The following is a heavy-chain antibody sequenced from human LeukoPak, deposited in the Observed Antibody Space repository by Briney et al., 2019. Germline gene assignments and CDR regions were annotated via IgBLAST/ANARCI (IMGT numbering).Heavy chain of an antibody. CDR1: GYTFTSYD. CDR2: MNPNSGNT. J-gene: IGHJ4*02. D-gene: IGHD4-17*01. Sequence: ASVKVSCKASGYTFTSYDINWVRQATGQGLEWMGWMNPNSGNTGYAQKFLGRVTMTRNTSISTAYMELSSLRSEDTAVYYCAREDYGDYQPIDYWGQGTLVTVSS. CDR3: AREDYGDYQPIDY. V-gene: IGHV1-8*01.